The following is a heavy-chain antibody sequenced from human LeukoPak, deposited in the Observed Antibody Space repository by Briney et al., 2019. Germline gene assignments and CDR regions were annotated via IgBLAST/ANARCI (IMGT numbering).Heavy chain of an antibody. CDR3: AKDLRSSSWDAFDI. CDR2: IRWNSGSI. J-gene: IGHJ3*02. D-gene: IGHD6-13*01. CDR1: GFTFDDYS. Sequence: GRSLRLSCAASGFTFDDYSMHWVRQAPGKGLEWVSAIRWNSGSIGYADSVKGRFTISRDNAKNSLYLQMNSLRAEDMALYYCAKDLRSSSWDAFDIWGQGTMVTVSS. V-gene: IGHV3-9*03.